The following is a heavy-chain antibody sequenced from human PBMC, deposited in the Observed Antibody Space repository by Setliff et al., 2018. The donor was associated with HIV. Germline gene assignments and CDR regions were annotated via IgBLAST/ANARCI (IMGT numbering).Heavy chain of an antibody. Sequence: TSETLSLTCIVSGASISTYSWSWIRQSPGKGLECIGYISTSGSTNYNPSLKSRVTISLDTSKNQFSLKLTSVTAAGTAVYYCARHPDSGFYYSPLLNNWYFDLWGPGTLVTSPQ. CDR3: ARHPDSGFYYSPLLNNWYFDL. CDR2: ISTSGST. D-gene: IGHD3-22*01. CDR1: GASISTYS. J-gene: IGHJ2*01. V-gene: IGHV4-4*09.